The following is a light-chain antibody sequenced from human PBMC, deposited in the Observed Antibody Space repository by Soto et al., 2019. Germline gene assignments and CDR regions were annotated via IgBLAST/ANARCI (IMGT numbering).Light chain of an antibody. CDR1: QSVSSSY. V-gene: IGKV3-20*01. Sequence: EIMLTQSPGTLSLSPGERATLSCRASQSVSSSYLAWYQQKPGQAPRLLIYGASSRATGIPDRFSGSGSGTDFTLTISRLEPEDSAVYYCQQFDDSVTFGQGTRPEI. CDR2: GAS. J-gene: IGKJ5*01. CDR3: QQFDDSVT.